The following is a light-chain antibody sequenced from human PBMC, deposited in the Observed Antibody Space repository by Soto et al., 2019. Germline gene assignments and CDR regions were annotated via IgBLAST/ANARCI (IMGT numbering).Light chain of an antibody. J-gene: IGKJ1*01. Sequence: DVVMTQYTLSLPVTPVEPASISCRSSQSLLHSNGYNYLDWYLQKPGQSPQLLIYLGSNRASGVPDRFSGSGSGTDFTLKISRVEAEDVRLYYCTHALQPLWPFAQGAKV. CDR3: THALQPLWP. CDR1: QSLLHSNGYNY. CDR2: LGS. V-gene: IGKV2-28*01.